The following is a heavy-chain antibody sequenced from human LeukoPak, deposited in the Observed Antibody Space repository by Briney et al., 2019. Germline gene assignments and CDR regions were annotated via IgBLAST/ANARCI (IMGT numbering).Heavy chain of an antibody. D-gene: IGHD3-16*01. J-gene: IGHJ5*02. CDR2: IYDSGST. Sequence: PGGSLRLSCAASGFTFSDCYMSWIRQPPGKGLEWIGSIYDSGSTYYNPSLKSRVTISVDTSKNQFSLKLNSVTAADTAVYYCARHYGPWGQGTLVTVSS. CDR1: GFTFSDCY. CDR3: ARHYGP. V-gene: IGHV4-38-2*01.